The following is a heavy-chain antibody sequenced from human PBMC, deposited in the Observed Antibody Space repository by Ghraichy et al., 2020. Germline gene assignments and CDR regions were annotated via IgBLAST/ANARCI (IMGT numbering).Heavy chain of an antibody. Sequence: ESLNISCAASGFTVSREYMSWVRQAPAKGLEWVSVIYSGGTTYYADSVKGRFTISRDNSKNTLSLQMNSLRVEDTAVYYCARPLRGFSGSNVDVWGQGTTVTVSS. CDR2: IYSGGTT. CDR3: ARPLRGFSGSNVDV. D-gene: IGHD5-12*01. CDR1: GFTVSREY. J-gene: IGHJ6*02. V-gene: IGHV3-53*01.